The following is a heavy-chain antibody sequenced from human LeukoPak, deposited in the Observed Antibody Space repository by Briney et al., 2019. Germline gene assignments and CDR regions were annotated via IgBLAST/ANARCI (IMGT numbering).Heavy chain of an antibody. V-gene: IGHV4-59*08. CDR3: ARHLGGGDALDI. Sequence: SETLSLTCTVSGGSISSYYWSWIRQPPGKGLEWIGYIYYSGSTNYNPSLKSRVTISVDTSKNQFSLKLSSVTAADTAVYYCARHLGGGDALDIWGQGTMVTVSS. CDR1: GGSISSYY. D-gene: IGHD2-15*01. CDR2: IYYSGST. J-gene: IGHJ3*02.